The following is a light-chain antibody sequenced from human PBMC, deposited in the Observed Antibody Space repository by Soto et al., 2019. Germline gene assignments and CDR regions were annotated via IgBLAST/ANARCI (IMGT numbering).Light chain of an antibody. CDR1: QGIGTY. V-gene: IGKV1-9*01. J-gene: IGKJ1*01. CDR3: QQYYSYPPGWT. CDR2: ASS. Sequence: IQLTQSPSSLSASVAYRVTVTCHAIQGIGTYFVWYQQKSGKAPTVLIYASSTLQTGVPSRFSGSGSGTDFSLTISSLHPEDVASYYCQQYYSYPPGWTFGQGTKV.